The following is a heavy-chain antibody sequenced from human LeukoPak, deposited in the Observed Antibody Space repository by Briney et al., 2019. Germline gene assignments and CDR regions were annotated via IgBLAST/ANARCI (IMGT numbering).Heavy chain of an antibody. Sequence: GGSLRLSCAASGFTFSSYSMNWVRQAPGKGLEWVSSISSSSSYIYYADSVKGRFTIFRDNAKNSLYLQMNSLRAEDTAVYYCARVCDYYGMDVWGQGTTVTVSS. CDR3: ARVCDYYGMDV. CDR2: ISSSSSYI. CDR1: GFTFSSYS. D-gene: IGHD2-21*01. J-gene: IGHJ6*02. V-gene: IGHV3-21*01.